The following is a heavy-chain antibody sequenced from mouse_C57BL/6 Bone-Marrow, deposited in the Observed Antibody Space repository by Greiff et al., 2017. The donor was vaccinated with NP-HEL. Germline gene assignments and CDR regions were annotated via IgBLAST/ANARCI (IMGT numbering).Heavy chain of an antibody. CDR1: GFSLTSYG. V-gene: IGHV2-9*01. CDR2: IWDGGST. D-gene: IGHD2-3*01. J-gene: IGHJ3*01. Sequence: VKLMESGPGLVAPSQSLSISCTVSGFSLTSYGVDWVRQPPGKGLEWLGVIWDGGSTNYNSALMSRLSISKDNSKSQVFLKMNSLQTDDTAMYYCAKHGWFPFAYWGQGTLVTVSA. CDR3: AKHGWFPFAY.